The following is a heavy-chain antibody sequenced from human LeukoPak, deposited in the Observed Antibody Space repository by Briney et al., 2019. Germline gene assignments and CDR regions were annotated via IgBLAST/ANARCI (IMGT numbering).Heavy chain of an antibody. Sequence: LGESLKISCKGSGYRYTSYWIGWVRQMPGKGLEWMGVIYPGDSDTRYSPSFQGQVTISADKSISTAYLQWSSLKASDTAIYYCARDRYSAYDWNYWGQGTLVTVSS. D-gene: IGHD5-12*01. CDR2: IYPGDSDT. J-gene: IGHJ4*02. CDR1: GYRYTSYW. V-gene: IGHV5-51*01. CDR3: ARDRYSAYDWNY.